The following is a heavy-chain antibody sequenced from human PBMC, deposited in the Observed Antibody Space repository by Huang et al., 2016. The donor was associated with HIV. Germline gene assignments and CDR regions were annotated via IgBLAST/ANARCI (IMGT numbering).Heavy chain of an antibody. Sequence: QVHLQQWGAGLLKSAETLSLTCAVYGGSISGYYWSWLRQTPGKGLEWIGEINHLGSPNYNPSRKSRVSISMDGSKKQFSLKLRSISDADTAVYFCARDATKNPRGWFDPWGQGTLVTVSS. CDR3: ARDATKNPRGWFDP. CDR2: INHLGSP. V-gene: IGHV4-34*02. D-gene: IGHD3-10*01. J-gene: IGHJ5*02. CDR1: GGSISGYY.